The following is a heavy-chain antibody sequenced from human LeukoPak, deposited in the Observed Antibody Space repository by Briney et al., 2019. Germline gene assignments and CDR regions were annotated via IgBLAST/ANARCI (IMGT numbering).Heavy chain of an antibody. CDR2: IIPIFGTA. V-gene: IGHV1-69*13. D-gene: IGHD6-6*01. Sequence: SVKVSCKASGGTFSSYAISWVRQAPGQGLEWMGGIIPIFGTANYAQKFQGRVTITADESTSTAYMELSSLRSEDTAVYYCARGFRVQRRIAARNPYYFDYWGQGTLVTVSS. J-gene: IGHJ4*02. CDR1: GGTFSSYA. CDR3: ARGFRVQRRIAARNPYYFDY.